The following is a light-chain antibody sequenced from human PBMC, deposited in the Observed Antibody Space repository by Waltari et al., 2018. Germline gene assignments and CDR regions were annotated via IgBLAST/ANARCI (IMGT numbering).Light chain of an antibody. CDR1: QCVSSW. J-gene: IGKJ1*01. V-gene: IGKV1-5*01. CDR3: QQYRGLWT. Sequence: DIQMTQSPSTLSASVGDRVTITCRASQCVSSWLAWYRQKPGEAPKLLIYDASSVESGVPSRFSGSGSGTEFTLTISSLQSDDFATYYCQQYRGLWTFGQGTRVEVK. CDR2: DAS.